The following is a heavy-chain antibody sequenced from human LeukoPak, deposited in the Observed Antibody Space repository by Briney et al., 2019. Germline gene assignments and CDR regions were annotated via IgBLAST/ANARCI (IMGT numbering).Heavy chain of an antibody. CDR1: GYTFTSYG. J-gene: IGHJ6*02. CDR2: ISAYNGNT. CDR3: ARRGYDFWSGYWHYYYGMDV. V-gene: IGHV1-18*01. D-gene: IGHD3-3*01. Sequence: GASVKVSCKASGYTFTSYGISWVRQAPGQGLEWMGWISAYNGNTNYAQKLQGGVTMTTDTSTSTAYMELRSLRSDDTAVYYCARRGYDFWSGYWHYYYGMDVWGQGTTVTVSS.